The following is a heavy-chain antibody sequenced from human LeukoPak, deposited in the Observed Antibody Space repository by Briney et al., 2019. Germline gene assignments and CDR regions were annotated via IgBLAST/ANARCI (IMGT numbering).Heavy chain of an antibody. D-gene: IGHD2-15*01. Sequence: GGSLRLSCAASGFSVSNNYMSWVRQAPGKGLEWVSVIYSGGSTFYANSVKGRFTISRDNSKNTLYLQMNSLRAEDTAVYYCASDSYSPEYFQHWGQGTLVTVSS. V-gene: IGHV3-66*01. J-gene: IGHJ1*01. CDR1: GFSVSNNY. CDR2: IYSGGST. CDR3: ASDSYSPEYFQH.